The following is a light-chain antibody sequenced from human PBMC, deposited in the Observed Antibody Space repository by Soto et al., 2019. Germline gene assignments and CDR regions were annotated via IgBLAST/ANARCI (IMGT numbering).Light chain of an antibody. Sequence: IVLTQSPDSLAVSLGERATINCKSSHSVLFIPTNKNYLAWYQQKPGQPPKMIMYWASTRQSGVPDRFSGGGSGTDFTLTINTLQAEDVAVYYCQQYYSTPPITFGQGTKVDIK. J-gene: IGKJ1*01. CDR2: WAS. CDR1: HSVLFIPTNKNY. V-gene: IGKV4-1*01. CDR3: QQYYSTPPIT.